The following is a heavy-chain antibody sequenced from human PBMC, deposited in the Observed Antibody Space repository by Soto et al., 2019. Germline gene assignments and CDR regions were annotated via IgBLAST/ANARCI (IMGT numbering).Heavy chain of an antibody. CDR2: FIPMFGTA. V-gene: IGHV1-69*12. J-gene: IGHJ4*02. CDR1: GGTFSTYA. Sequence: QVQLVQSGAEVKKPESSVKVSCKAPGGTFSTYAISWVRQAPGQGLEWMGGFIPMFGTANYAQRFKDRVTLTEDESTNTVYMELSSLRSEDTAVYFWARGILLWLRRINNGYSGWGQGNLVTVSS. CDR3: ARGILLWLRRINNGYSG. D-gene: IGHD5-12*01.